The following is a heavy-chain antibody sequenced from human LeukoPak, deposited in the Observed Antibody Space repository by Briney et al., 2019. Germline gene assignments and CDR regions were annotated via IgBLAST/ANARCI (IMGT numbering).Heavy chain of an antibody. V-gene: IGHV3-11*04. Sequence: GGSLRLSCAASGFAFSDYYMNWIRQAPGKGLEWLSYISPSGTTISYADSVKGRFTISRDNAKNSLYPQVNNLRAEDTAVYYCARDALIVIIPAGKNWFDPWGQGTLVTVSS. J-gene: IGHJ5*02. CDR3: ARDALIVIIPAGKNWFDP. CDR1: GFAFSDYY. CDR2: ISPSGTTI. D-gene: IGHD2-2*01.